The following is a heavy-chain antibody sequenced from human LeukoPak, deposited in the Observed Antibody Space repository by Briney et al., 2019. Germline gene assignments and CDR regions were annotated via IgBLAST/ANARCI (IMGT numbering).Heavy chain of an antibody. CDR2: ISSSSSYI. J-gene: IGHJ5*02. Sequence: GGSLRLSCAASGFTFSSYSMNWVRQAPGRGLGWVSSISSSSSYIYYADSVKGRFTISRDNAKNSLYLQMNSLRAEDTAVYYCARSSGQDNYDFWSGYYTGNWFDPWGQGTLVTVSS. D-gene: IGHD3-3*01. CDR1: GFTFSSYS. CDR3: ARSSGQDNYDFWSGYYTGNWFDP. V-gene: IGHV3-21*01.